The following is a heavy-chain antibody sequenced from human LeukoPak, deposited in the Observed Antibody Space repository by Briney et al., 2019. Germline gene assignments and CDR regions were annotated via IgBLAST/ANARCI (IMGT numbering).Heavy chain of an antibody. Sequence: GGSLRLSCAASGFTFSSYAMSWVRQAPGKGLEWVSAISGSGGSTYYADSVKGRFTISRDNSKNSLYLQMNSLRAEDTALYYCAKDWDYGFDYWGQGTLVTVSS. V-gene: IGHV3-23*01. CDR1: GFTFSSYA. CDR2: ISGSGGST. D-gene: IGHD4/OR15-4a*01. J-gene: IGHJ4*02. CDR3: AKDWDYGFDY.